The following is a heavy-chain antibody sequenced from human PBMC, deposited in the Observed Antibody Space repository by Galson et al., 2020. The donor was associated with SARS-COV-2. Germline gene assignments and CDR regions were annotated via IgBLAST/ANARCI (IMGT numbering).Heavy chain of an antibody. CDR1: GFTISSCA. CDR3: AKDRGNDYGDQLDY. CDR2: ISGSGGST. V-gene: IGHV3-23*01. D-gene: IGHD4-17*01. J-gene: IGHJ4*02. Sequence: TGGTLRLSCAASGFTISSCAMSWVRQAPGKGLEWVSAISGSGGSTYYADSVKGRFNISRENTKNTLYLQRNNLRAEDTAIYYWAKDRGNDYGDQLDYWGQGTLVTVSS.